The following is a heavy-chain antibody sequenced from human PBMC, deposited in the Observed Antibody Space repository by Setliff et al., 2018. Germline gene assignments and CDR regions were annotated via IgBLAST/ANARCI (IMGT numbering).Heavy chain of an antibody. D-gene: IGHD3-22*01. J-gene: IGHJ4*02. V-gene: IGHV4-59*01. CDR3: ARYRNYFDSSGQTQYYFDY. Sequence: PSETLSLTCTVSGGSITSYYWSWIRQPPGRGLEWIGFMDYSAITNYNPSLKSRVTMSVDTSNNQFSLNLNSVTAADTAVYYCARYRNYFDSSGQTQYYFDYWGQGTLVTVSS. CDR1: GGSITSYY. CDR2: MDYSAIT.